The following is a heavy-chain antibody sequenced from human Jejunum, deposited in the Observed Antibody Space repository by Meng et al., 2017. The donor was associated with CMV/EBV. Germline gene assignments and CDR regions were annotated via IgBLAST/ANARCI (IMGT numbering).Heavy chain of an antibody. V-gene: IGHV3-30*02. CDR1: GFTLSSYG. J-gene: IGHJ4*02. D-gene: IGHD2-8*01. CDR3: AKAGVGGHFDY. Sequence: GESLKISCAASGFTLSSYGIHWVRQAPGKGLEWVTYADSVKGRFTISRDISKNTLFLQMNSLRAEDTAVYYCAKAGVGGHFDYWGQGTLVTVSS.